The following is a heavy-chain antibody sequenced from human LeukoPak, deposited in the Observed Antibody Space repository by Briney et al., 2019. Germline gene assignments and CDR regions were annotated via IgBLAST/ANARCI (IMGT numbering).Heavy chain of an antibody. J-gene: IGHJ4*02. CDR1: GDPIISSSHY. D-gene: IGHD4-17*01. V-gene: IGHV4-39*01. CDR3: ARLLYYGDYSDY. Sequence: SETLSLTCTVSGDPIISSSHYWGWIRQSPGKGLEWIGRINHSGTTYHNPSLKSRVTISVDTSKNQLSLKLSSVTAADTAVYYCARLLYYGDYSDYWGQGTLVTVSS. CDR2: INHSGTT.